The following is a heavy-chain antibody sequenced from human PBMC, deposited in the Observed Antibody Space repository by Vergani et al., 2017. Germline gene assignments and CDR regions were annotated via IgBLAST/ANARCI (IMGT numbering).Heavy chain of an antibody. CDR2: IYPADSDT. CDR1: EYSFGNYW. J-gene: IGHJ4*02. D-gene: IGHD1-1*01. CDR3: ARHTTYTDS. V-gene: IGHV5-51*01. Sequence: EVELVKNGQEMRKPGESLKISCKGSEYSFGNYWIGWVRQMPGKGLEWMGIIYPADSDTRYSPSFQGQVTISADKSISTAFLQWDSLKASDTALYYCARHTTYTDSWGQGTLVTVSS.